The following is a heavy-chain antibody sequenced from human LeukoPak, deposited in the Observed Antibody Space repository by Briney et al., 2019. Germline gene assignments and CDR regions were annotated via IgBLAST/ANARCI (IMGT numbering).Heavy chain of an antibody. J-gene: IGHJ6*02. CDR3: ARETDGDPYYYGMDV. D-gene: IGHD4-17*01. CDR2: ISSSSYI. CDR1: GFTFSNYG. V-gene: IGHV3-21*01. Sequence: NPGGSLRLSCAASGFTFSNYGMNWVRQAPGKGLEWVSSISSSSYIYYADSVKGRFTISRDNAKNSLYLQMNSLRAEDTAVYYCARETDGDPYYYGMDVWGQGTTVTVSS.